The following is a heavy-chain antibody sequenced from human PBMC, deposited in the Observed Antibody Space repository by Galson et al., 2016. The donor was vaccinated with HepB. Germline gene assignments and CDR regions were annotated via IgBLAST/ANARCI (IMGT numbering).Heavy chain of an antibody. Sequence: PALVKPTQTLTLTCTFSGFSLRSSGVGVGWIRQPPGRALEWLALIYWDDDKRYSPSLKSRLTITKGTSKNQVVLTMTNMDPVDTATYYCEHRHGGSGNYETKDAFDLWGQGTMVIVSS. D-gene: IGHD1-26*01. J-gene: IGHJ3*01. CDR2: IYWDDDK. V-gene: IGHV2-5*02. CDR1: GFSLRSSGVG. CDR3: EHRHGGSGNYETKDAFDL.